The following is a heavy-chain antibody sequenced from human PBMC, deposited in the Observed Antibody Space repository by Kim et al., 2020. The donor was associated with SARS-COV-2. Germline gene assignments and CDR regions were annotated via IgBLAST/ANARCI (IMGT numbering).Heavy chain of an antibody. CDR3: AKDRYSGTYYVEY. Sequence: SYADSVKGRFTISRDDSKNTLYLQMNSLRAADTAVYYCAKDRYSGTYYVEYWGQGTLVTVSS. V-gene: IGHV3-23*01. J-gene: IGHJ4*02. D-gene: IGHD1-26*01.